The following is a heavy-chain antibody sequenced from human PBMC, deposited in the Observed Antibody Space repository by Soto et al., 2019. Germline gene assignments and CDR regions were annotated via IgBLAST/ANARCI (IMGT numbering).Heavy chain of an antibody. CDR3: ARDVIGGTLFRGYIDY. CDR1: GGIFHGYG. D-gene: IGHD1-7*01. V-gene: IGHV3-33*01. J-gene: IGHJ4*02. Sequence: GGSLRLSCAVPGGIFHGYGMHWVRQAPGKGLEWVAIIRFDGSNEEYADSVKGRFTISRDNSKNTLYLQMNTLGAEDTAVYYCARDVIGGTLFRGYIDYPGPGTVVTLSS. CDR2: IRFDGSNE.